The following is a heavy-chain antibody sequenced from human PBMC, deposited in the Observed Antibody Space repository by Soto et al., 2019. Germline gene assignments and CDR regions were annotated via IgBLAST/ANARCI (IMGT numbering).Heavy chain of an antibody. CDR1: GFTCISYS. D-gene: IGHD2-15*01. CDR3: ARVGYSTPPPFDY. Sequence: PGGSLRLSCAASGFTCISYSMNWVRQAPGKWLEWVSSISSSSSYIYYADSVKGRFTISRYNAKNSLYLQMNSLRAEDTAVYYCARVGYSTPPPFDYGGQGTLVTVSS. CDR2: ISSSSSYI. V-gene: IGHV3-21*01. J-gene: IGHJ4*02.